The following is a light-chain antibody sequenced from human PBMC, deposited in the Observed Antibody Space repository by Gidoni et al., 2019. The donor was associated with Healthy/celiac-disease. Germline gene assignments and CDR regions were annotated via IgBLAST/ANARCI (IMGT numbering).Light chain of an antibody. Sequence: PATLSVSPGERATLSCRASQSVSSNLAWYQQKPGQAPRLLIYGASTRATGIPARFSGSGSGTEFTLTISSLQSEDFAVYYCQQYNNWPFTFGGGTKVEIK. CDR3: QQYNNWPFT. CDR2: GAS. CDR1: QSVSSN. J-gene: IGKJ4*01. V-gene: IGKV3-15*01.